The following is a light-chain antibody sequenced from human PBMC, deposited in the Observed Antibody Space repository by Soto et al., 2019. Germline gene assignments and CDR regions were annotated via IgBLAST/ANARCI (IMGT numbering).Light chain of an antibody. J-gene: IGKJ5*01. CDR3: QQYSSLAIT. V-gene: IGKV3-20*01. CDR1: QSVTSMY. CDR2: GAS. Sequence: EIVLTQSPGTLSLPPGERATLSCRASQSVTSMYLAWYQQKPGQAPRLLMSGASTRAAGIPDRFSGDGSGTDFTLTISRLEPEDFAVYYCQQYSSLAITFCQGARLEIK.